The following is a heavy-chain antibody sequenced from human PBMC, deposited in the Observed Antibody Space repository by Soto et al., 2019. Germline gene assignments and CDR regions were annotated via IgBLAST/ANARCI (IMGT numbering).Heavy chain of an antibody. CDR2: INSDGSST. J-gene: IGHJ6*02. CDR1: GFTFSSYW. CDR3: AGGRYCSSTTCYYYYYGMDV. V-gene: IGHV3-74*01. Sequence: GGSLRLSGAASGFTFSSYWMHWVRQAPGKGLVWVSRINSDGSSTSHADSVKGRFTISRDNAKNTLYLQMNSLRAEDTAVYYCAGGRYCSSTTCYYYYYGMDVWGQGTTVTVSS. D-gene: IGHD2-2*01.